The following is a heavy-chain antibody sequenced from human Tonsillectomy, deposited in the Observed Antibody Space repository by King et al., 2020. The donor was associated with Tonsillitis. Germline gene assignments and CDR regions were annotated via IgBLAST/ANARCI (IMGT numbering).Heavy chain of an antibody. J-gene: IGHJ3*02. CDR3: AKAESAMVLSAFDI. Sequence: QLVQSGGGVVQPGRSLRLSCAASVFTFSSYTMHWVRQAPGKGLEWVALISYDGSTKYYADSVKGRFTISRDNSKNTLYLQMNSLRAEDTAVYYCAKAESAMVLSAFDIWGQGTMVTVSS. D-gene: IGHD5-18*01. CDR1: VFTFSSYT. V-gene: IGHV3-30*18. CDR2: ISYDGSTK.